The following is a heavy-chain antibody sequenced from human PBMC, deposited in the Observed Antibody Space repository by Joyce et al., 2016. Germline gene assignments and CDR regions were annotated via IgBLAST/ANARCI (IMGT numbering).Heavy chain of an antibody. CDR1: GFTFSTTW. V-gene: IGHV3-7*01. Sequence: EVQLVESGGGLVQPGGSLRLSCAASGFTFSTTWMTWVRQSPGKGPEWVANIKPDGSEKNYVGSVKGRFTISRDNAKNSLSLLMNSLRVDDTAVYYCATGGGMDVWGQGTTVTVSS. CDR2: IKPDGSEK. CDR3: ATGGGMDV. J-gene: IGHJ6*02.